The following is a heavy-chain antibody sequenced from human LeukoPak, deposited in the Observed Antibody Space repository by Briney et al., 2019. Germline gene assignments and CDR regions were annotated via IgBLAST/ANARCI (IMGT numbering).Heavy chain of an antibody. CDR3: ARSEIYNYGYNPNKKFDY. V-gene: IGHV3-23*01. Sequence: GGSLTLSCAASGFIFSSHVMSWVRQAPGKGLEWVSGFSGGAGSTYYADSVRGRFTISGDNSKKLLYLQMDSLRAEDTAVYYCARSEIYNYGYNPNKKFDYWGQGILVTVSS. CDR2: FSGGAGST. CDR1: GFIFSSHV. D-gene: IGHD5-18*01. J-gene: IGHJ4*02.